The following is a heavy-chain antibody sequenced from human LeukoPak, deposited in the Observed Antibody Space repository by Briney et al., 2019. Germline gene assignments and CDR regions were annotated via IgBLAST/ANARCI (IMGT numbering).Heavy chain of an antibody. Sequence: EGSLRLSCTASGFIFSTYGMHWVRQAPGKGLEWVAVISYDGSKKYYADSVKGRFTTSRDNSKNTLYLQMNSLRAEDTAFYYCAKAGVLVDYYDGGGTLYYWGQGTLVTVSS. CDR3: AKAGVLVDYYDGGGTLYY. V-gene: IGHV3-30*18. CDR1: GFIFSTYG. CDR2: ISYDGSKK. D-gene: IGHD3-22*01. J-gene: IGHJ4*02.